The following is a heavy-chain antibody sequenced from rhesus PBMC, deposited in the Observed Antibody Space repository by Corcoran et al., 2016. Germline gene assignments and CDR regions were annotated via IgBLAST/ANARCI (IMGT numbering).Heavy chain of an antibody. CDR1: GGSISDDYY. CDR3: ARALAGTTDY. CDR2: IYGNGGGT. V-gene: IGHV4-106*01. Sequence: QVQLQESGPGLVKPSETLSLTCAVSGGSISDDYYWSWIRQPPGKGLEWIGYIYGNGGGTNNNPSLKNEVTISIDTSKNQFALKLSSMTAADTAVYCCARALAGTTDYWGQGVLVTVSS. J-gene: IGHJ4*01. D-gene: IGHD1-14*01.